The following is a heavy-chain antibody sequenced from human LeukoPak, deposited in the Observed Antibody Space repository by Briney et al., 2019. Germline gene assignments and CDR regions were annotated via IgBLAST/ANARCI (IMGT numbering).Heavy chain of an antibody. D-gene: IGHD2-15*01. Sequence: SETLSLTCAVYGESFSGYYWSWIRQPPGKGLEWIGEINHSGSTNYNPSLKSRVTISVDTSKNQFSLKLSSVTAADTAVYYCARGRGYIRYYYYYMDVWDKGTTVTVSS. J-gene: IGHJ6*03. CDR1: GESFSGYY. CDR2: INHSGST. V-gene: IGHV4-34*01. CDR3: ARGRGYIRYYYYYMDV.